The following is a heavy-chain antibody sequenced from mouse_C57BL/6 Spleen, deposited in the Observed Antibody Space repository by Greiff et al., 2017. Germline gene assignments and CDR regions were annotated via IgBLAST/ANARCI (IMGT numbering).Heavy chain of an antibody. D-gene: IGHD2-3*01. V-gene: IGHV1-80*01. CDR2: IYPGDGDT. J-gene: IGHJ3*01. CDR1: GYAFSSYW. CDR3: AREGDGYFAWFAY. Sequence: VHLVESGAELVKPGASVKISCKASGYAFSSYWMNWVKQRPGKGLEWIGQIYPGDGDTNYNGKFKGKATLTADKYSSTAYMQLSSLTSEDSAVYFCAREGDGYFAWFAYWGQGILVTVSA.